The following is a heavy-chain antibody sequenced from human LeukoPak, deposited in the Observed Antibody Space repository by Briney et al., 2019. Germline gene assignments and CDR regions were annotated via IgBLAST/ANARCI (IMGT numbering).Heavy chain of an antibody. CDR2: MNPNSGNT. CDR3: ARDPGDYGMDV. V-gene: IGHV1-8*02. J-gene: IGHJ6*02. Sequence: ASVKVSCKASGGTFSSYAISWVRQAPGQGLEWMGWMNPNSGNTGYAQKFQGRVTMTRNTSISTAYMELSSLRSEDTAVYYCARDPGDYGMDVWGQGTTVTVSS. CDR1: GGTFSSYA.